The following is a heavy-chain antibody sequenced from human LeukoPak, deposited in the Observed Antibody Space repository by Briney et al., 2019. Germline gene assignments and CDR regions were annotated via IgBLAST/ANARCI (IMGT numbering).Heavy chain of an antibody. CDR2: ISYDGSNK. D-gene: IGHD4-17*01. V-gene: IGHV3-30*18. CDR1: GFTFSSYG. J-gene: IGHJ4*02. CDR3: AKVTTVTIGYFDY. Sequence: GGSLRLSCAASGFTFSSYGMHWVRQAPGKGLEWVAVISYDGSNKYYADSVKGRFTISRDNSKSTLYLQMNSLRAGDTAVYYCAKVTTVTIGYFDYWGQGTLVTVSS.